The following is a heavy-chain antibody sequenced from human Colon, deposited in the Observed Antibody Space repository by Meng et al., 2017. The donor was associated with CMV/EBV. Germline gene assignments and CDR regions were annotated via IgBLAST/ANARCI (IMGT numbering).Heavy chain of an antibody. CDR2: IIPILGIA. CDR1: GGTFSSYA. CDR3: ARGGRSYSSSWYNWFDP. D-gene: IGHD6-13*01. J-gene: IGHJ5*02. Sequence: SVKVSCKASGGTFSSYAISWVRQAPGQGLEWMGGIIPILGIANYAQKFQGRVTITADKSTSTAYMELSSLRSEDTAVYYCARGGRSYSSSWYNWFDPWGQGTLVTVSS. V-gene: IGHV1-69*10.